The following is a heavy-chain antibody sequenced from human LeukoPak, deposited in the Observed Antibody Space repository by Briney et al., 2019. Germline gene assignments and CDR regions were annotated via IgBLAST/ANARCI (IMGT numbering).Heavy chain of an antibody. CDR1: GFTFGDYA. V-gene: IGHV3-49*04. D-gene: IGHD2-2*01. Sequence: GGSLRLSCTASGFTFGDYAMSWVRQAPGKGLEWVGFIRSKAYGGTTEYAASVEGRFTISRDDSKSIAYLQMNSLKTEDTAVYYCGVVPATDYWGQGTLVTVSS. J-gene: IGHJ4*02. CDR3: GVVPATDY. CDR2: IRSKAYGGTT.